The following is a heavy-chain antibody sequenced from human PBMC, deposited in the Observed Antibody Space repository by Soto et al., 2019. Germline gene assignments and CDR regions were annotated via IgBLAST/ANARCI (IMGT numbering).Heavy chain of an antibody. J-gene: IGHJ4*02. V-gene: IGHV1-46*03. CDR2: INPSGGST. CDR1: GYSFPTYY. D-gene: IGHD3-10*01. CDR3: ARAYGSGTKGYFDY. Sequence: QVQLVQSGAEVKKPGASVKVSCKASGYSFPTYYMHWVRQAPGQGLEWMGIINPSGGSTSYAQKFKGRVTMTRDTPTSTVYMELSGLRSEDTAVYYCARAYGSGTKGYFDYWGQGTLVTVSS.